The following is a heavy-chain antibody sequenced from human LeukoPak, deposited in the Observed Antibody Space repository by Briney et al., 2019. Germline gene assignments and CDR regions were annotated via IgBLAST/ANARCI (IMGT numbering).Heavy chain of an antibody. J-gene: IGHJ6*03. CDR3: ARDLAAAGNYYYYYYMDV. Sequence: SQTLSLTCAISGDSVSSNSAAWNWIRQSPSRGLEWLGRTYYRSKWYNDYAVSVKSRITINPDTSKNQFSLQLNSVTPEDTAVYYCARDLAAAGNYYYYYYMDVWGKGTTVTISS. CDR1: GDSVSSNSAA. CDR2: TYYRSKWYN. V-gene: IGHV6-1*01. D-gene: IGHD6-13*01.